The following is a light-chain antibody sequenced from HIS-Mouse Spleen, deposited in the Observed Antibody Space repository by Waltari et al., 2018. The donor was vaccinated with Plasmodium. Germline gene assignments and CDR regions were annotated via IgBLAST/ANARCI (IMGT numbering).Light chain of an antibody. CDR1: ALQKKY. CDR2: EDS. CDR3: YSTDSSGNHRV. V-gene: IGLV3-10*01. Sequence: SYELTQPPSVSVSPGQTARITCSGDALQKKYASWYPKKSGQAPVLVIYEDSKRPSGIPERFSGSSSGTMATLTISGAQVEDEADYYCYSTDSSGNHRVFGGGTKLTVL. J-gene: IGLJ3*02.